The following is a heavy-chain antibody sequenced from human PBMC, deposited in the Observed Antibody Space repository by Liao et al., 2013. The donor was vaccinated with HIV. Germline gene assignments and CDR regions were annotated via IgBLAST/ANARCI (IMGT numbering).Heavy chain of an antibody. D-gene: IGHD3-10*01. CDR3: ARGRMLLWFGEPGDWFDP. Sequence: QVQLQQWGAGLLKPSETLSLTCAVYGGSFSGYYWSWIRQPPGKGLEWIGEINHSGSTNYNPSLKSRVTISVDTSKNQFSLKLSSVTAADTAVYYCARGRMLLWFGEPGDWFDPWGQGTLVTGLL. V-gene: IGHV4-34*01. CDR2: INHSGST. CDR1: GGSFSGYY. J-gene: IGHJ5*02.